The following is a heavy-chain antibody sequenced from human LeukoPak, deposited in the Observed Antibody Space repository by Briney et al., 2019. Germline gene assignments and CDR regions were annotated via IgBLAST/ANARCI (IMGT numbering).Heavy chain of an antibody. CDR3: AKRGVVTRVILVGFHKEAYYFDS. Sequence: GGSLRLSCAVSGITLSNYGMSWVRQAPGKGLEWVAGISGSGGSTNYADSVKGRFTISRDNPKNTLFLQMKSLRAEDTAVYFCAKRGVVTRVILVGFHKEAYYFDSWGQGALVTVSS. D-gene: IGHD3-22*01. CDR2: ISGSGGST. J-gene: IGHJ4*02. V-gene: IGHV3-23*01. CDR1: GITLSNYG.